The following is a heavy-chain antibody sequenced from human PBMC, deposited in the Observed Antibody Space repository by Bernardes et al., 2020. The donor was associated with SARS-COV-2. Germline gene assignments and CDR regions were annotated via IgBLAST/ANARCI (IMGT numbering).Heavy chain of an antibody. Sequence: SETLSLTCTVSGGSITSYNWNWVRQSPGKGLEWIGYIYHSGDSKYNPSFGNLVTISVDTAKNQFSLKLTSVTSPDTAMYFCATRKVVEGREPGKNWLDPWGQGALVTVYS. CDR3: ATRKVVEGREPGKNWLDP. D-gene: IGHD2-15*01. CDR2: IYHSGDS. V-gene: IGHV4-59*01. CDR1: GGSITSYN. J-gene: IGHJ5*02.